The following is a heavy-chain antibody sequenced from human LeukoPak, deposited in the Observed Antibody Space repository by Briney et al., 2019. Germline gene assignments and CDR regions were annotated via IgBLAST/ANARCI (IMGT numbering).Heavy chain of an antibody. V-gene: IGHV1-2*02. CDR3: AREYYDSHDY. J-gene: IGHJ4*02. CDR1: GYTFTGYY. CDR2: INPNSGGT. Sequence: GASVKVSCKASGYTFTGYYMHWVRQAPGQGLEWMGWINPNSGGTNYAQTFQGRVTMTRDTSISTAYMELSRLRSDDTAVYYCAREYYDSHDYWGQGTRVTVSS. D-gene: IGHD3-22*01.